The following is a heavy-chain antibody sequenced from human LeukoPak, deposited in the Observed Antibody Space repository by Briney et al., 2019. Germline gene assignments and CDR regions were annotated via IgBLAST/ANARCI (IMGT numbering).Heavy chain of an antibody. V-gene: IGHV1-18*01. J-gene: IGHJ6*03. CDR2: ISAYNGNT. D-gene: IGHD3-3*01. CDR1: GYTFTSYG. CDR3: ARGVYDFWRASLAGYYYYYYMDV. Sequence: ASVKVSCKASGYTFTSYGISWVRQAPGQGLEWMGWISAYNGNTNYAQKLQGRVTMTTDTSTSTAYMELRSLRSDDTAVYYCARGVYDFWRASLAGYYYYYYMDVWGKGTTVTVSS.